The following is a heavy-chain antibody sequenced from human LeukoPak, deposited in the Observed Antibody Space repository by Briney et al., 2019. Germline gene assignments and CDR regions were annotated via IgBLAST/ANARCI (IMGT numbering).Heavy chain of an antibody. CDR3: ARDRIEYTYGTGFDY. CDR2: INSDGIST. V-gene: IGHV3-74*01. Sequence: GGSLRLSCAASGFTFSSYWMHWVRQAPGKGLVWVSRINSDGISTSYADSVKGRFTISRDNAKNTLYPQMNSLRAEDTAVYYCARDRIEYTYGTGFDYWGQGTLVTVSS. J-gene: IGHJ4*02. CDR1: GFTFSSYW. D-gene: IGHD3-10*01.